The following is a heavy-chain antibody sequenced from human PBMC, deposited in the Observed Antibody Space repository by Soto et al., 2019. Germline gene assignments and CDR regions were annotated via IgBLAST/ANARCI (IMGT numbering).Heavy chain of an antibody. CDR3: ARDYFDSSDYPTNLLDP. J-gene: IGHJ5*02. CDR1: GGSFSGYY. V-gene: IGHV4-34*01. D-gene: IGHD3-22*01. CDR2: INHSGST. Sequence: PSETLSLTCAVYGGSFSGYYWSWIRQPPGKGLEWIGEINHSGSTNYNPSLKSRVTIFVDTSKNQFSLKLTSVTAADTALYYCARDYFDSSDYPTNLLDPWGQGTLVTVSS.